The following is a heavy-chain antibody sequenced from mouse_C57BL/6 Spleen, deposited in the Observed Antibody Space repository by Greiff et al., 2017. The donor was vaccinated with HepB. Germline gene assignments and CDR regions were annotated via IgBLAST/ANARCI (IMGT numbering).Heavy chain of an antibody. Sequence: VQLQQSGAELVMPGASVKLSCKASGYTFTSYWMHWVKQRPGQGLEWIGEIDPSDSYTNSNQKFKGKSTLTVDKSSSTAYMQLSSLTSEDSAVYDCARSSYGNYGLDYWGQGTTLTVSS. CDR3: ARSSYGNYGLDY. D-gene: IGHD2-1*01. J-gene: IGHJ2*01. CDR2: IDPSDSYT. CDR1: GYTFTSYW. V-gene: IGHV1-69*01.